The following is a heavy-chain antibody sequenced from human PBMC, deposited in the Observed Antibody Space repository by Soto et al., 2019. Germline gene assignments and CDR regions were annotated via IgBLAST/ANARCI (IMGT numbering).Heavy chain of an antibody. Sequence: QVQLVQSGAEVKNPGASVKVSCKASGYTFTSYYMHWVRQAPGQGLEWMGIINPSGGSTSSPQKFQGRVTMTRDTSTSTFYMELSSLRSEDTAVYYCAREQTLRITFDYWGQGTLVTVSS. J-gene: IGHJ4*02. CDR3: AREQTLRITFDY. CDR2: INPSGGST. D-gene: IGHD1-20*01. CDR1: GYTFTSYY. V-gene: IGHV1-46*03.